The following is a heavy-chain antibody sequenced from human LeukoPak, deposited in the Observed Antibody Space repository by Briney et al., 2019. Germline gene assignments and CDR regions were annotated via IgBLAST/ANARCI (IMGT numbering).Heavy chain of an antibody. V-gene: IGHV3-30*03. CDR3: ARERDGYTHDAFDI. D-gene: IGHD5-24*01. J-gene: IGHJ3*02. Sequence: PGGSLRLSCAASGFTFSSYGMHWVRQAPGKGLEWVAVISYDGSNRYYADSVKGRFTISRDNAKNSLYLQMNSLRAEDTAVYYCARERDGYTHDAFDIWGQGTMVTVSS. CDR1: GFTFSSYG. CDR2: ISYDGSNR.